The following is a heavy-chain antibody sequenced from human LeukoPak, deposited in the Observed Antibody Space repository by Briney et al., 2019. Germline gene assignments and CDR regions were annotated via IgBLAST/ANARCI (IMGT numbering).Heavy chain of an antibody. J-gene: IGHJ4*02. V-gene: IGHV4-39*07. CDR2: IYYSGST. CDR3: ADVKYFDY. Sequence: SETLSLTCTVSGGSISSSSYYWGWIRQPPGKGLEWIGSIYYSGSTYYNPSLKSRVTISVDTSKNQFSLKLSSVTAADTAVYYCADVKYFDYWGQGTLVTVSS. CDR1: GGSISSSSYY.